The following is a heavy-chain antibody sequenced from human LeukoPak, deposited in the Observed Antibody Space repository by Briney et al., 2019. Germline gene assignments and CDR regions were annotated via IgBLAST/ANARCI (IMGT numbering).Heavy chain of an antibody. V-gene: IGHV3-20*04. Sequence: PGGSLRLSCAASGFTFDDYGMSWVRQAPGKGLGWVSGINWNGGSTGYADSVKGRFTISRDNAKNSLYLQMNSLRAEDTALYYCARGFELRTRRIPYYMDVWGKGTTVTVSS. D-gene: IGHD2-2*02. CDR2: INWNGGST. CDR3: ARGFELRTRRIPYYMDV. CDR1: GFTFDDYG. J-gene: IGHJ6*03.